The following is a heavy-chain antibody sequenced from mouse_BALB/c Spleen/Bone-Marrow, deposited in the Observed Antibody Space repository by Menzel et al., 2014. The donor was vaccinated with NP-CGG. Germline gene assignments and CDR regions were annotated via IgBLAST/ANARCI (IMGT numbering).Heavy chain of an antibody. D-gene: IGHD2-12*01. V-gene: IGHV1S26*01. CDR1: SYTFTSYT. Sequence: VDRKSSGPKLSHPSASGKLSCTSSSYTFTSYTMHWVKQRPGQGLEWIAYINPITGYTNYNQKFKDKATLTVDKSSSTVYKQMRNVTYEDSAVYCCGRSGRLIRDPYF. CDR3: GRSGRLIRDPYF. CDR2: INPITGYT. J-gene: IGHJ2*01.